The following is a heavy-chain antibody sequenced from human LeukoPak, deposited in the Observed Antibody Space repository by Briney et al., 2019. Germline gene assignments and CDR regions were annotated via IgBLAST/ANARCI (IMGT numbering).Heavy chain of an antibody. V-gene: IGHV3-23*01. CDR3: AKGYDRSMDY. Sequence: PGGYLRRSCAASGFTFSSYAMSWVRQAPGKGLEWVSAISGSGGSSYYADSVKGRFTISSDNSKNKLYLQMNSLRAEDTAVYDCAKGYDRSMDYWGQGILVTVSS. J-gene: IGHJ4*02. CDR1: GFTFSSYA. D-gene: IGHD3-22*01. CDR2: ISGSGGSS.